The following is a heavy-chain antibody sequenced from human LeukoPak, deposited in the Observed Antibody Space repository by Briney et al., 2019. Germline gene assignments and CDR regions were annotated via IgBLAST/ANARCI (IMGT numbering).Heavy chain of an antibody. CDR3: ARGAEGHNYGELDS. CDR2: IHYDGTYT. Sequence: GGSLGLSCAASGFTFSTYWMHWVRQIPGKGLVWLSRIHYDGTYTTYVDSVRGRFTISRDNTKSTLYLQMNRLRADDTAVYYWARGAEGHNYGELDSWGQGTLVTVSS. V-gene: IGHV3-74*01. D-gene: IGHD5-18*01. CDR1: GFTFSTYW. J-gene: IGHJ5*01.